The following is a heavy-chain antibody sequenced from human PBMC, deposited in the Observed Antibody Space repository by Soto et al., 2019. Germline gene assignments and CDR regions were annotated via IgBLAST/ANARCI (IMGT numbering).Heavy chain of an antibody. J-gene: IGHJ6*02. CDR3: AKPTPYSSGWYSGMDV. V-gene: IGHV3-23*01. CDR1: GFTFSSYA. Sequence: GSLRLSCAASGFTFSSYAMSWVRQAPGKGLEWVSAISGSGGSTYYADSVKGRFTISRDNSKNTLYLQMNSLRAEDTAVYYCAKPTPYSSGWYSGMDVWGQGTTVTVSS. D-gene: IGHD6-19*01. CDR2: ISGSGGST.